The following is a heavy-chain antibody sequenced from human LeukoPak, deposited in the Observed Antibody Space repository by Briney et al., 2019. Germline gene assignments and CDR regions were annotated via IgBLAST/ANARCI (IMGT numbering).Heavy chain of an antibody. J-gene: IGHJ5*02. Sequence: VKVSCKASGGTFSSYAISWVRQAPGQGLEWMGGIIPIFGTANYAQKFQGRVTLTADESTSTAYMELSSLRSEDTAVYYCARDPGYDSSGVPRFDPWGQGTLVTVSS. CDR1: GGTFSSYA. CDR2: IIPIFGTA. V-gene: IGHV1-69*01. D-gene: IGHD3-22*01. CDR3: ARDPGYDSSGVPRFDP.